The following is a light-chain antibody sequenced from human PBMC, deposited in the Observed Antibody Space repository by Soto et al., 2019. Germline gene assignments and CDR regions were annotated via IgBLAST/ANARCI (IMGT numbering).Light chain of an antibody. J-gene: IGLJ3*02. V-gene: IGLV1-44*01. CDR2: SNN. CDR1: SSNIGSNT. CDR3: QSYDSGLSGHWV. Sequence: QSVLTQPPSASGTPGQRVTISCSGSSSNIGSNTVNWYQQLPGTAPKLLMYSNNQRPSGVPDRFSGSKSGTSASLAISGLQSEDEADYYCQSYDSGLSGHWVFGGGTKLTVL.